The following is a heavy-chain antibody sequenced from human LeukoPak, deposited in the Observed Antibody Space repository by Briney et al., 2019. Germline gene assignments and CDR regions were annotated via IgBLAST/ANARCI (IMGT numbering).Heavy chain of an antibody. Sequence: ASEKVSCKASVYTFTSYSISWVRQAPGQELEWVGWSSGYNGNTHYAQKLQGRVTMPTDISTSTDYMELRSLRSDDTAVYYCARDRPVYSVYDFRAYYFYMDVWGKGTTVTISS. CDR1: VYTFTSYS. D-gene: IGHD5/OR15-5a*01. CDR3: ARDRPVYSVYDFRAYYFYMDV. CDR2: SSGYNGNT. J-gene: IGHJ6*03. V-gene: IGHV1-18*01.